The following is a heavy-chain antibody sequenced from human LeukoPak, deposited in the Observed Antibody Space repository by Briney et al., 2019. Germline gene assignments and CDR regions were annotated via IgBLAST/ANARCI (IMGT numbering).Heavy chain of an antibody. J-gene: IGHJ6*02. V-gene: IGHV5-51*01. CDR3: ARHVRGMDV. CDR1: GYSFSSYW. CDR2: IYPGDSDT. Sequence: GEALKISCKGSGYSFSSYWIGLVRQMPGKGLEWMGIIYPGDSDTRYSPSFQGQVTISADKSITTAYLQWSSLKASDTAIYYCARHVRGMDVWGQGTTVTVSS.